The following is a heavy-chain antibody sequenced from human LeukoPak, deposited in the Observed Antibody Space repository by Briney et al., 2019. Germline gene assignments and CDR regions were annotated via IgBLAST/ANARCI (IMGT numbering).Heavy chain of an antibody. D-gene: IGHD3-3*01. V-gene: IGHV4-59*07. CDR1: GGSISSYY. CDR2: INYSGST. J-gene: IGHJ5*02. Sequence: SDTLSLTCTVSGGSISSYYWSWIRQPPGKGLEWIGYINYSGSTNYNPSLKSRVTISVDTSKNQFSLKLSSVTAADTAVYYCARVGYDFWSGYPNWFDPWGQGTLVTVSS. CDR3: ARVGYDFWSGYPNWFDP.